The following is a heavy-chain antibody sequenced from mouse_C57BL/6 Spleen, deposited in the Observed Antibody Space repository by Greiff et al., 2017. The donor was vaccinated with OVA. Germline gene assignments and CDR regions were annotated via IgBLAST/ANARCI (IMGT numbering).Heavy chain of an antibody. Sequence: EVKLVESGEGLVKPGGSLKLSCAASGFTFSSYAMSWVRQTPEKRLEWVAYISSGGDYIYYADTVKGRFTISRDNARNTLYLQMSSLKSEDTAMYYCKRDAGYYYAAYWGQGTLVTVSA. CDR3: KRDAGYYYAAY. V-gene: IGHV5-9-1*02. CDR1: GFTFSSYA. J-gene: IGHJ3*01. CDR2: ISSGGDYI. D-gene: IGHD1-1*01.